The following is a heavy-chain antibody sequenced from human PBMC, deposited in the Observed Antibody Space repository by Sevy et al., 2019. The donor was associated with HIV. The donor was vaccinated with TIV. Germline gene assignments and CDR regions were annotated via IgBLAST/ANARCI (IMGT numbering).Heavy chain of an antibody. J-gene: IGHJ6*02. V-gene: IGHV6-1*01. D-gene: IGHD1-7*01. Sequence: SQTLSRTCAISGDSVSSSSAAWNWFRQSPSRGLEWMGRTYYRSKWYSDYEVSVKGRVTINPDTSKNQFSLHLESVTPEDTAVYFCARGDELNSYYYGMDVWGQGTTVTVSS. CDR3: ARGDELNSYYYGMDV. CDR1: GDSVSSSSAA. CDR2: TYYRSKWYS.